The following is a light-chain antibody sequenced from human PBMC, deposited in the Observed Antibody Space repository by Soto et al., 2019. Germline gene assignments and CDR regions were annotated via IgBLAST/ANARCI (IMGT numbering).Light chain of an antibody. J-gene: IGKJ2*01. V-gene: IGKV2D-30*01. CDR3: MEDTHWPFT. CDR2: KVS. CDR1: HSLVYSDGNTY. Sequence: DVVMTQSPLSLPVTLGQPASISCRSGHSLVYSDGNTYLNWFQQRPGQSPRRLIYKVSNWDSGVPDRLSGSGSGTDFTLTISRVEAEDVGVYYCMEDTHWPFTFGQGTKLEIK.